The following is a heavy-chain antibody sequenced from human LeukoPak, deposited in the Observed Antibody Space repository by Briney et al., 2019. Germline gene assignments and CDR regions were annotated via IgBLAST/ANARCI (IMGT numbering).Heavy chain of an antibody. V-gene: IGHV1-18*01. CDR3: ARDRTRNYDFWSGPQPDWFDP. Sequence: ASVNVSRKPSVYTFTSYGISGVGQAPGQGREWMGWISAYNGNTNYAQKLQGRVTMTTDTSTSTAYMELRGLRSDDTAVYYCARDRTRNYDFWSGPQPDWFDPWGQGTLVTVSS. J-gene: IGHJ5*02. D-gene: IGHD3-3*01. CDR1: VYTFTSYG. CDR2: ISAYNGNT.